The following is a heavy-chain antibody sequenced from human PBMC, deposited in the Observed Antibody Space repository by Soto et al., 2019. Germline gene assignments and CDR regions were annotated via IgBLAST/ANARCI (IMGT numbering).Heavy chain of an antibody. CDR2: INHSGST. V-gene: IGHV4-34*01. J-gene: IGHJ4*02. Sequence: SETLSLTCAVYGGSFSGYYWSWIRQPPGKGLEWIGEINHSGSTNYNPSLKSRVTISVDTSKNQFSLKLSSVTAADTAVYYCARVVGLRYGDYDYWGQGTLVTVSS. CDR3: ARVVGLRYGDYDY. D-gene: IGHD4-17*01. CDR1: GGSFSGYY.